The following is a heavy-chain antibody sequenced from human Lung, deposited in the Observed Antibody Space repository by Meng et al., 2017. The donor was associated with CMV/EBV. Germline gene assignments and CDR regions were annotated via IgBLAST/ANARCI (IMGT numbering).Heavy chain of an antibody. J-gene: IGHJ4*02. CDR3: ARGKQDAWELLAY. D-gene: IGHD1-26*01. CDR1: GFSISSNIR. V-gene: IGHV4-4*03. Sequence: VQLRTVGAGRVTPPGPLSLTGGVSGFSISSNIRWTWVRQPPGKGLEWIGDIDDSGSTNDNPSLNSRISISLDKSKNHFSLKVNSVTAADTAVYYCARGKQDAWELLAYWGQGALVTVSS. CDR2: IDDSGST.